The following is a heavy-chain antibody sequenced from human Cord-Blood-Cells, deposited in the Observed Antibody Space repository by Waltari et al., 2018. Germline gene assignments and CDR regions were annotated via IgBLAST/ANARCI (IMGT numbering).Heavy chain of an antibody. CDR2: ISYDGRNK. Sequence: QVQLVESGGGVVQPGRSLRLSCAASGFTFSSSGMHWVRQAPGKGRGWVAVISYDGRNKDYADAVKGRFTISRDNSKNTLYLQMNSLRAEDTAVYYCAKDGKGGSYFDYWGQGTLVTVSS. CDR1: GFTFSSSG. D-gene: IGHD1-26*01. CDR3: AKDGKGGSYFDY. V-gene: IGHV3-30*18. J-gene: IGHJ4*02.